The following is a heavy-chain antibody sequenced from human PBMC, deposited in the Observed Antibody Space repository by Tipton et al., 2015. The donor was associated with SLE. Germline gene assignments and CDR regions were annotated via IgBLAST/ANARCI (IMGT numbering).Heavy chain of an antibody. CDR2: INHSGST. CDR3: ARGGEYGSSWHPRNYYYMDV. CDR1: GGSIGSFY. J-gene: IGHJ6*03. V-gene: IGHV4-34*01. D-gene: IGHD6-13*01. Sequence: TLSLTCTVSGGSIGSFYWSWIRQPPGKGLEWIGEINHSGSTNYNPSLKSRVTISVDTSKNQFSLKLTSVTAADTAIYYCARGGEYGSSWHPRNYYYMDVWGKGTTVTVSS.